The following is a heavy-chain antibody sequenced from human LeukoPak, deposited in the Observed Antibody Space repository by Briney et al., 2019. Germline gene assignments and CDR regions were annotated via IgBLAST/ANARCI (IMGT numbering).Heavy chain of an antibody. J-gene: IGHJ3*02. D-gene: IGHD3-3*01. CDR1: GGSISSSNW. V-gene: IGHV4-4*02. CDR3: ARMEDFWSGSSAFDI. CDR2: IYHSGST. Sequence: PSETLSLTCAVSGGSISSSNWWSWVRQPPGKGLEWIGEIYHSGSTNYNPSLKSRVTISVDTSKNQFSLRLSSVTAADTAVYYCARMEDFWSGSSAFDIWGQGTMVTVSS.